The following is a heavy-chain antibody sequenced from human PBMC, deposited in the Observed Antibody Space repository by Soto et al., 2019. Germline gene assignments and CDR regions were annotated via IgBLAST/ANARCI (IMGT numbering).Heavy chain of an antibody. Sequence: SETLSLTCTVSGASISSGDYFWSWIRQSPGKGLQWIGYIYDRGSSYYNPSLKSRVTMSVDTSKNQFSLKLSSVTAADTAVYYCAREKGYISGPKNFDYWGQGTLVTVSS. CDR2: IYDRGSS. D-gene: IGHD5-12*01. CDR3: AREKGYISGPKNFDY. V-gene: IGHV4-30-4*01. CDR1: GASISSGDYF. J-gene: IGHJ4*02.